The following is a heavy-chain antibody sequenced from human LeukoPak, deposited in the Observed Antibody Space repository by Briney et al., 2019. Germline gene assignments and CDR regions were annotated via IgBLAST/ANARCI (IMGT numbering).Heavy chain of an antibody. CDR3: ATNRVWASGDAFDI. Sequence: GGSLRLSCSASGFTFSSYAMHWVRQAPGKGLVYVSSIGSNGGSTFYADPVKGRFTISRENSKNTLYLQMHRLRAEDTAVFYCATNRVWASGDAFDIWGQGTMVTVSS. CDR1: GFTFSSYA. D-gene: IGHD2-8*01. J-gene: IGHJ3*02. CDR2: IGSNGGST. V-gene: IGHV3-64D*09.